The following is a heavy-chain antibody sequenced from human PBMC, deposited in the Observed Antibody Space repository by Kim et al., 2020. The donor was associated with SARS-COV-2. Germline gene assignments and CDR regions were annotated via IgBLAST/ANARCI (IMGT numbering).Heavy chain of an antibody. V-gene: IGHV3-7*01. CDR2: IKEDGSAK. CDR1: GFTFRTRW. CDR3: VRDFEF. Sequence: GGSLRLSCAASGFTFRTRWMSWVRQAPGKGLEWVANIKEDGSAKYYVDSVKGRFTISRDNAKNLLYLQVNSLRGDDTAVYYCVRDFEFWGQGALVTVSS. J-gene: IGHJ4*02. D-gene: IGHD3-9*01.